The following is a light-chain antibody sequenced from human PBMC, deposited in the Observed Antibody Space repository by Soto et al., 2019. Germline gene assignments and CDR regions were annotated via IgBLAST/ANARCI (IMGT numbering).Light chain of an antibody. Sequence: DIQMTQSPSSLSASVGGRVTITCRSSQNITTFLNWYQQKPGKAPNLLIYASSSLQTGVPSRFSGSGSGTEFALTISRLLPEHLADYFCQQSFRTSDTFGNGAKLESK. CDR1: QNITTF. J-gene: IGKJ2*01. CDR2: ASS. V-gene: IGKV1-39*01. CDR3: QQSFRTSDT.